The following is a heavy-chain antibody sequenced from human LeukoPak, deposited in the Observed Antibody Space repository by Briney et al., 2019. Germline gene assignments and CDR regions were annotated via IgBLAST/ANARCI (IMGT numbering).Heavy chain of an antibody. D-gene: IGHD2-2*01. CDR2: ISGSGGST. CDR1: GXTFSSYA. V-gene: IGHV3-23*01. J-gene: IGHJ2*01. CDR3: AKDIVVVPAPVGYFDL. Sequence: GGSLRLSCAASGXTFSSYAMSWVRQAPGKGLEWVSGISGSGGSTYYADSVKGRFTISRDNSKNTEYLQMNSLRAEDTAVYYCAKDIVVVPAPVGYFDLWGRGTLVTVSS.